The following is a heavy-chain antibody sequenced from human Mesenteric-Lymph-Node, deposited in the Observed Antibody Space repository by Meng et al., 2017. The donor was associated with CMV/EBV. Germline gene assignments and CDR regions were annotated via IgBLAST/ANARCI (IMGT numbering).Heavy chain of an antibody. CDR1: GFTFSSYS. D-gene: IGHD5-12*01. CDR3: AREGSGYDYYKYAMDV. V-gene: IGHV3-21*01. CDR2: LSSSSSYI. Sequence: GGSLRLSCAASGFTFSSYSMNWVRQAPGKGLEWVSSLSSSSSYIYYADSVKGRFTISRDNAENSLYLQMNSLRAEDTAVYYCAREGSGYDYYKYAMDVWGQGTTVTVSS. J-gene: IGHJ6*02.